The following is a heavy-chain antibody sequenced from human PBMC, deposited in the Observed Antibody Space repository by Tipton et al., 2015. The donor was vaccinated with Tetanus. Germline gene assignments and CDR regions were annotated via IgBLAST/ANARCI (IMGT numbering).Heavy chain of an antibody. J-gene: IGHJ1*01. Sequence: TLSLTCSVSGASISSGGYFWNWIRHRPGKGLEWIGYIYYSGSTFYNPSLKSRVTISVDTSKNQFSLRLSSVTAADTAVYYCAGVTAQRTELYFEHWGQGTQVTVSS. D-gene: IGHD2-8*02. CDR3: AGVTAQRTELYFEH. CDR1: GASISSGGYF. CDR2: IYYSGST. V-gene: IGHV4-31*03.